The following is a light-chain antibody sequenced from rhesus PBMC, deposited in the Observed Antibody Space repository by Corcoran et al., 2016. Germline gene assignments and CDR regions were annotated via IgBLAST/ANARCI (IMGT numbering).Light chain of an antibody. V-gene: IGKV1-22*01. CDR3: LQYSSSPFT. CDR1: QDISIW. CDR2: KAS. J-gene: IGKJ4*01. Sequence: DIQMTQSPSSLSASVGDKVTITCRASQDISIWLAWYQQKPGKAPKLLIYKASSWQSGVPSRFSGSGSGTEFTITISSLQPEDFASYYCLQYSSSPFTFGGGTKVELK.